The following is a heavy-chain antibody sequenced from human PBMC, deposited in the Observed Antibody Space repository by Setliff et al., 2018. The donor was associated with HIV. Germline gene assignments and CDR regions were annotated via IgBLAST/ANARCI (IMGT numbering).Heavy chain of an antibody. J-gene: IGHJ3*02. CDR2: IQKTIYGETT. V-gene: IGHV3-15*01. CDR1: GFTATDAW. D-gene: IGHD7-27*01. CDR3: ILLGMHGAFNI. Sequence: PGGSLRLSCAVSGFTATDAWMAWARQAPGKGLEWVAHIQKTIYGETTDYATPVKDRFTISRDDSKNTLYLQMDSLKTEDTGVYYCILLGMHGAFNIWGQGTMVTVSS.